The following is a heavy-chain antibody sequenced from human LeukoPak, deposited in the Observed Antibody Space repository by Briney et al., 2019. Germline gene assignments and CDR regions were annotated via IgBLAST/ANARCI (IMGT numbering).Heavy chain of an antibody. Sequence: GASVKVSCKASGGTFSSYAINWVRQAPGQGLEWMGGIIPLFGSPNYAQKFQGRVTITADESTSTAYMELSSLRSEDTAVYYCAREGWSGYFNYYYYGMDVWGQGTTVTVSS. CDR3: AREGWSGYFNYYYYGMDV. J-gene: IGHJ6*02. CDR2: IIPLFGSP. V-gene: IGHV1-69*13. D-gene: IGHD3-3*01. CDR1: GGTFSSYA.